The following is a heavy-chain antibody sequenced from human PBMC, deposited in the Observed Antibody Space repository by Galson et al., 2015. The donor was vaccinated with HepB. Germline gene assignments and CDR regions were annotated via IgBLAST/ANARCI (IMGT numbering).Heavy chain of an antibody. J-gene: IGHJ4*02. Sequence: SVKVSCKASGYTFTSYGISWVRQAPGQGLEWMGWISAYNGNTNYAQKLQGRVTMTTDTSTSTAYMELRSLRSDDTAVYYCARGAGRADRFGELSLGNWGQGTLVTVSS. CDR3: ARGAGRADRFGELSLGN. CDR2: ISAYNGNT. D-gene: IGHD3-10*01. V-gene: IGHV1-18*01. CDR1: GYTFTSYG.